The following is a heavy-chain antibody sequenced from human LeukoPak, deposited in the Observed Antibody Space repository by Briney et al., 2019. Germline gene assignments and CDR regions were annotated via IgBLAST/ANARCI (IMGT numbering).Heavy chain of an antibody. CDR3: AKGSGGRFGELYVRSGYFDY. Sequence: GGSLRLSCAASGFTFSSYAMSWVRQAPGKGLEWVSAISGSGGSTYYADSVKGRFTISRDNSKNTLYLQMNSLRAEDTAVYYCAKGSGGRFGELYVRSGYFDYWGQGTLVTVSS. J-gene: IGHJ4*02. CDR2: ISGSGGST. CDR1: GFTFSSYA. D-gene: IGHD3-10*01. V-gene: IGHV3-23*01.